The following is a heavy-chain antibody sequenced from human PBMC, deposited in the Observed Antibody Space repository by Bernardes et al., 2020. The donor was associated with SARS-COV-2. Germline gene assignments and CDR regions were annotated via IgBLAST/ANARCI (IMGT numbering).Heavy chain of an antibody. CDR3: VKGGDDGNSPYYFDY. V-gene: IGHV3-23*01. CDR1: GFTFSNYW. CDR2: ISGSGGSL. D-gene: IGHD5-12*01. J-gene: IGHJ4*02. Sequence: GGSLRLSCAASGFTFSNYWMTWVRQVPGKGLEWVSTISGSGGSLYFADSVKGRFTISRDNSKNTVYLQMNTLRAEDTAVYYCVKGGDDGNSPYYFDYWGQGTLVTVSS.